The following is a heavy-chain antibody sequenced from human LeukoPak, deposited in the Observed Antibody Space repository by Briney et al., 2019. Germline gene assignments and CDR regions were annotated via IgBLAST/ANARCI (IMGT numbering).Heavy chain of an antibody. D-gene: IGHD6-19*01. V-gene: IGHV4-59*01. CDR2: IYYSGST. CDR1: GGSIRSYY. Sequence: SETLSLTCTVSGGSIRSYYWSWLRQPPGKGLEWVGYIYYSGSTNYNPSLKSRVTISVDTSKNQFSLKLSSVTAADTAVYYCAGSIAVAGHDAFDIWGQGTMVTVSS. J-gene: IGHJ3*02. CDR3: AGSIAVAGHDAFDI.